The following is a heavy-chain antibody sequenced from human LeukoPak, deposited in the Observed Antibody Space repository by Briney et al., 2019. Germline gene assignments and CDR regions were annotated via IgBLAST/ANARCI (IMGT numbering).Heavy chain of an antibody. V-gene: IGHV4-59*01. J-gene: IGHJ4*02. D-gene: IGHD4-11*01. CDR1: GGSISSYY. CDR3: ARGKDNYRRPFDY. Sequence: SETLSLTCTVSGGSISSYYWSWIRQPPGKGLEWIGYIYYSGSTNYNPSLKSRVTISVDTSKNQFSLKLSSVTAADTAVYYCARGKDNYRRPFDYWGQGTLVTVSS. CDR2: IYYSGST.